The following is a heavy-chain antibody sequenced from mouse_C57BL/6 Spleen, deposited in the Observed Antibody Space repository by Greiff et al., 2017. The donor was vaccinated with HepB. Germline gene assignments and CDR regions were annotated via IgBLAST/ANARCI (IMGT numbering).Heavy chain of an antibody. D-gene: IGHD1-1*01. CDR3: ARSPHYYGSSYEAMDY. CDR1: GYAFSSSW. V-gene: IGHV1-82*01. CDR2: IYPGDGDT. Sequence: QVQLQQSGPELVKPGASVKISCKASGYAFSSSWMNWVKQRPGKGLEWIGRIYPGDGDTNYNGKFKGKATLTADKSSSTAYMQLSSLTSEDSAVYFCARSPHYYGSSYEAMDYWGQGTSVTVSS. J-gene: IGHJ4*01.